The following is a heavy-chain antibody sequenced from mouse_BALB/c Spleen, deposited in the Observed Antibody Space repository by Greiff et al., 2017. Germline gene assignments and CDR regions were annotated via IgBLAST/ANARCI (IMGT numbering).Heavy chain of an antibody. CDR1: GYTFTSYW. CDR2: IDPSDSYT. CDR3: ALLKY. V-gene: IGHV1-59*01. Sequence: QVQLQQPGAELVKPGASVKMSCKASGYTFTSYWMHWVKQRPGQGLEWIGVIDPSDSYTSYNQKFKGKATLTVDTSSSTAYMQLSSLTSEDSAVYYCALLKYWGQGTTLTVSS. J-gene: IGHJ2*01. D-gene: IGHD1-3*01.